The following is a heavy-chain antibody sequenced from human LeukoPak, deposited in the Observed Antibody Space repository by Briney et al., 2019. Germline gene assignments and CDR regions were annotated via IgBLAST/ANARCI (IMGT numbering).Heavy chain of an antibody. Sequence: PGGSLRLSCAASGFIFSSYSMNWVRQAPGKGLEWVSSISSSSSYIYYADSMKGRFTISRDNAKNSLYLQMNSLRAEDTAVYYCARTNWNDGGIHIDYYYGMDVWGKGTTVTVSS. CDR2: ISSSSSYI. CDR3: ARTNWNDGGIHIDYYYGMDV. V-gene: IGHV3-21*01. J-gene: IGHJ6*04. CDR1: GFIFSSYS. D-gene: IGHD1-1*01.